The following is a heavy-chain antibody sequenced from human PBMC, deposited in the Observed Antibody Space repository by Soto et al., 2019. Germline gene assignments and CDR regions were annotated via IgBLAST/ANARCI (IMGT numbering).Heavy chain of an antibody. V-gene: IGHV4-61*08. J-gene: IGHJ3*02. D-gene: IGHD4-17*01. CDR3: ARLYGLDAFDI. CDR1: SGSISSADYY. Sequence: SETLSLTCTVSSGSISSADYYWSWIRQPPGKGLEWIGYIYYTGSANYNPSLKSRVTISVDTSKNQFSLKLSSVTVADTAVYYCARLYGLDAFDIWGQGTMVTVSS. CDR2: IYYTGSA.